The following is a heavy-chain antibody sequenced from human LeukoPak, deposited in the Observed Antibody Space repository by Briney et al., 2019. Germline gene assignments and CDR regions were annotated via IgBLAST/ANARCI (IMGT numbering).Heavy chain of an antibody. D-gene: IGHD1-26*01. Sequence: PGGSLRLSCAASGFNFRTHWMHWVRQAPGKGLVWVSRVNPDGSSAAYADSVEGRFTISRDNAKNTLYVQMNSLRVEDTAVYYCARARDGSRNAFDIWGQGTMVTVSS. V-gene: IGHV3-74*01. CDR1: GFNFRTHW. J-gene: IGHJ3*02. CDR3: ARARDGSRNAFDI. CDR2: VNPDGSSA.